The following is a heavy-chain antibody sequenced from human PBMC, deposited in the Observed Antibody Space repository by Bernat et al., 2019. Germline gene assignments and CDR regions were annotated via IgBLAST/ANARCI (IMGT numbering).Heavy chain of an antibody. CDR2: IKSGGTT. D-gene: IGHD2-15*01. V-gene: IGHV3-15*01. CDR1: GFTFSSAC. J-gene: IGHJ4*02. CDR3: TADTPLQGSGEFDY. Sequence: EVQLVESGGGLVKPGGSLRLSCAASGFTFSSACMSWVRQSPGKGLEWVGLIKSGGTTDYAAPVKGRFTISRDASKNTLYLQMNSLNTEDTAVYYCTADTPLQGSGEFDYWGQGTLVTVSS.